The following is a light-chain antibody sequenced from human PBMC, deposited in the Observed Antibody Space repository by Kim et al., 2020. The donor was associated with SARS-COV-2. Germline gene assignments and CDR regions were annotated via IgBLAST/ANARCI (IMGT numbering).Light chain of an antibody. CDR3: QQYDALPFT. J-gene: IGKJ3*01. V-gene: IGKV1-33*01. CDR1: QDITTY. CDR2: AAF. Sequence: DIQMTQSPSSLSASVGDRVTITCQASQDITTYLTWYQQKPGESPRILGYAAFDLETGVPYRFSGTGTGREFTLTIRSLHPEDFATYYCQQYDALPFTFGPGTKVDIK.